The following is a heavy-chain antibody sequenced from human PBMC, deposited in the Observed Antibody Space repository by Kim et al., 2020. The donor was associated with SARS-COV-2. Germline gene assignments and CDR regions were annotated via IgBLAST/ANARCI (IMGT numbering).Heavy chain of an antibody. CDR2: ISTSGGST. CDR3: AKIAGRPAAASEI. J-gene: IGHJ3*02. CDR1: GFTFSSYA. V-gene: IGHV3-23*01. Sequence: GGSLRLSCAASGFTFSSYAMTWVRQAPGKGPDWVSSISTSGGSTYYAGSVKGRFTISRDNSKNTLYLQMNSLRDEDTATYYCAKIAGRPAAASEIWGQGT. D-gene: IGHD2-21*01.